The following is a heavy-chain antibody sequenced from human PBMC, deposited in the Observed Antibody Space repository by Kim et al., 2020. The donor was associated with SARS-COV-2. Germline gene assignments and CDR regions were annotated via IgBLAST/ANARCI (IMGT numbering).Heavy chain of an antibody. V-gene: IGHV3-23*01. Sequence: KGRLTISRENSKKTLYLQMNSLRAEDTAVYYCAKSRYYYGSGSYYLDYWGQGTLVTVSS. D-gene: IGHD3-10*01. J-gene: IGHJ4*02. CDR3: AKSRYYYGSGSYYLDY.